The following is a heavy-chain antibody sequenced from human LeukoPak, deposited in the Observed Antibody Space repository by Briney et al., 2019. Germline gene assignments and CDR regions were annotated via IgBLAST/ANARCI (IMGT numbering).Heavy chain of an antibody. CDR2: INHSGST. Sequence: SETLSLTCAVYGGSFSGYYWSWIRQPPGKGLEWIGEINHSGSTNYNPSLKSRVTISVDTSKNQFSLKLSSVTAADTAMYYCARTVTLVRGPFDYWGQGTLVTVSS. V-gene: IGHV4-34*01. CDR3: ARTVTLVRGPFDY. D-gene: IGHD2-2*01. J-gene: IGHJ4*02. CDR1: GGSFSGYY.